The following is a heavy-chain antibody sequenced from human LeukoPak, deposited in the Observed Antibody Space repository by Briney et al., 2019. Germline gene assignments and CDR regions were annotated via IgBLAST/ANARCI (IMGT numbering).Heavy chain of an antibody. CDR2: ISSSSSYI. Sequence: GGSLRLSCAASGFTFSSYSMNWVRQAPGKGLEWVSSISSSSSYIYYADSVKGRFTISRDNAKNSLYLQMNSLRAEDTAVYYCANSLYGSTRTSGYWGQGTLVTVSS. V-gene: IGHV3-21*01. CDR1: GFTFSSYS. J-gene: IGHJ4*02. D-gene: IGHD2-8*01. CDR3: ANSLYGSTRTSGY.